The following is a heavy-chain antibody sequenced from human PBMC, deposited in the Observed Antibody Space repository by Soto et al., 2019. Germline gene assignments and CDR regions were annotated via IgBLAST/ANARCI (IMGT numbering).Heavy chain of an antibody. CDR1: GFPFIRYI. CDR2: ISSTTNYI. V-gene: IGHV3-21*06. CDR3: ARDSEDLTSIFDF. Sequence: GGSLLLSRASSGFPFIRYIINWVRQAPGKGLEWVSSISSTTNYIYYGDSMKGRFTISRDNAKNSLYLEMNSLRAEDTAVYYCARDSEDLTSIFDFLVKGTLVTV. J-gene: IGHJ4*02.